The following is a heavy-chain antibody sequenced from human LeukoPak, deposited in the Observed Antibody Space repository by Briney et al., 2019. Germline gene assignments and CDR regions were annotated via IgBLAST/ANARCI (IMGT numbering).Heavy chain of an antibody. D-gene: IGHD6-19*01. V-gene: IGHV4-34*01. J-gene: IGHJ4*02. CDR1: GFTFSSYG. CDR2: INHSGST. CDR3: ARPRGGWYRYFDY. Sequence: KAGGSLRLSCAASGFTFSSYGMSWVRQAPGKGLEWIGEINHSGSTNYNPSLKSRVTISVDTSKNQFSLKLSSVTAADTAVYYCARPRGGWYRYFDYWGQGTLVTVSS.